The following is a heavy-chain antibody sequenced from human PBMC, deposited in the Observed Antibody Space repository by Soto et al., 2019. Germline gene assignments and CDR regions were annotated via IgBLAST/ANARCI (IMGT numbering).Heavy chain of an antibody. CDR1: VGSLSSRGYY. D-gene: IGHD3-16*01. CDR3: ARDLGGFSSSGGSYKVLDV. CDR2: IYYSGST. V-gene: IGHV4-31*03. Sequence: SETLSLTCTVSVGSLSSRGYYWGWIRQHPGKGLEWIGYIYYSGSTYYNPSLRSRVTMSVDTSKNQFSLKLRSVTAADTAVYYWARDLGGFSSSGGSYKVLDVWGQGTTVPVS. J-gene: IGHJ6*02.